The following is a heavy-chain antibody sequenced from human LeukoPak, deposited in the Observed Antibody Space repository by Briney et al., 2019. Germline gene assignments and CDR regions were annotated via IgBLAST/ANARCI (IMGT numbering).Heavy chain of an antibody. CDR3: ARGGGYFLIDAFDI. V-gene: IGHV4-61*02. J-gene: IGHJ3*02. Sequence: SQTLSLTCTVSGGAISSGSYYWSWIRQPAGKGLEWIGRISNSGSTNYNPSLKSRVTISVDTSKNQFSLKLSSVTAADTAVYYCARGGGYFLIDAFDIWGLGTMVTVSS. CDR2: ISNSGST. D-gene: IGHD3-22*01. CDR1: GGAISSGSYY.